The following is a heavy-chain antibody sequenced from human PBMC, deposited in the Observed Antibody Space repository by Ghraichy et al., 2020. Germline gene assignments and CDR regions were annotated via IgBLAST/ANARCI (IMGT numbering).Heavy chain of an antibody. CDR3: ARPPYDFDS. Sequence: SETLSLTCTVSGASVSSSNCWWSWVRQPTGKGLEWIGEVYDGGNNYNPSLRSRVTISKDMSRNQFSLKLSSVTAADTAVYYCARPPYDFDSGGQGTRVT. V-gene: IGHV4-4*02. D-gene: IGHD2-21*01. J-gene: IGHJ4*02. CDR1: GASVSSSNCW. CDR2: VYDGGN.